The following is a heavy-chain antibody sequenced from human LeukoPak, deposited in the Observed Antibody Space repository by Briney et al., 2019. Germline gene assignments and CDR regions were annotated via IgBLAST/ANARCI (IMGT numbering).Heavy chain of an antibody. D-gene: IGHD5-12*01. CDR3: AKGANSGYDYYFDY. V-gene: IGHV3-7*03. J-gene: IGHJ4*02. Sequence: GGSLRLSCAASGFTFSSYWMSWVRQAPGKGLEWVANIKQDGSEKYYVDSVKGRFTISRDNAKNSLYLQMNSLRAEDTAVYYCAKGANSGYDYYFDYWGQGTLVTVSS. CDR2: IKQDGSEK. CDR1: GFTFSSYW.